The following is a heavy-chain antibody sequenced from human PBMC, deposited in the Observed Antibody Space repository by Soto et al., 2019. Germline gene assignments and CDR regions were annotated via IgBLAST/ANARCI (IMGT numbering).Heavy chain of an antibody. J-gene: IGHJ5*02. CDR1: GASISGGTYY. Sequence: SETLSLTCTVSGASISGGTYYWTWIRQAPGKGLEWVGHIYYTGSTNYNPALNDRVAIAVDTSKNHFSLQLTSVAAADTAVYYCARGAGFSYASTWFDIWGQGTLVTVSS. CDR2: IYYTGST. CDR3: ARGAGFSYASTWFDI. D-gene: IGHD5-18*01. V-gene: IGHV4-61*03.